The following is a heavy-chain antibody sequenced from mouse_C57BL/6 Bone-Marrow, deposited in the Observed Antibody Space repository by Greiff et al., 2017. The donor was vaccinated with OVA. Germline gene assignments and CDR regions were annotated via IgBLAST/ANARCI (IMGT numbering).Heavy chain of an antibody. Sequence: EVKLQESGGDLVKPGGSLKLSCAASGFTFSSYGMSWVRQTPDKRLEWVATISSGGSYTYYPDSVKGRFTISRDNAKNTLYLQMSSLKSEDTAMYYCARHEDYLGFDYWGQGTTLTVSS. V-gene: IGHV5-6*01. CDR3: ARHEDYLGFDY. D-gene: IGHD2-4*01. CDR2: ISSGGSYT. J-gene: IGHJ2*01. CDR1: GFTFSSYG.